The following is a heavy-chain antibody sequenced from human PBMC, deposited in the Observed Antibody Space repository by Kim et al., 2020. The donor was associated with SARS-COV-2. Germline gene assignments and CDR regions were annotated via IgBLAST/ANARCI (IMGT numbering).Heavy chain of an antibody. D-gene: IGHD2-15*01. J-gene: IGHJ5*02. V-gene: IGHV3-11*05. Sequence: KGRFTISGDNAKKSLYLQMNSLRADDTAVYYCARVAIVVVVAATPSWFDPWGQGTLVTVSS. CDR3: ARVAIVVVVAATPSWFDP.